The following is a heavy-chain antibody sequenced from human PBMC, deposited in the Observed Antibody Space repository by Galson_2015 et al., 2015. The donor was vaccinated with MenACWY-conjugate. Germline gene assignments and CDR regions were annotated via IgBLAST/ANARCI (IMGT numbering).Heavy chain of an antibody. CDR1: GFTFSSYE. CDR3: ARGVYDSSGYYLP. J-gene: IGHJ1*01. D-gene: IGHD3-22*01. Sequence: LRLSCAASGFTFSSYEMNWVRQAPGKGLEWVSYISSSGNTIYYADSVKGRFTISRDNTKNSLYLQMNSLRAEDTAVYYCARGVYDSSGYYLPWGQGTLVTVSS. V-gene: IGHV3-48*03. CDR2: ISSSGNTI.